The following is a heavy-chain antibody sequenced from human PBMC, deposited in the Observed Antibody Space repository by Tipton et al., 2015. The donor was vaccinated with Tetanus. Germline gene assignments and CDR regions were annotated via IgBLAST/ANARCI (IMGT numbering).Heavy chain of an antibody. J-gene: IGHJ4*02. CDR2: IFHSGSP. D-gene: IGHD3-22*01. Sequence: TLSLTCAVSGYSIGSGYYWGWIRQPPGKGLEWIGSIFHSGSPYYNPPLKSRVPISVDTPKNQVSLKLSSVTAADTAVYYCARWGTYYYDSSGNYYFDYWGQGTLVTVSS. CDR3: ARWGTYYYDSSGNYYFDY. V-gene: IGHV4-38-2*01. CDR1: GYSIGSGYY.